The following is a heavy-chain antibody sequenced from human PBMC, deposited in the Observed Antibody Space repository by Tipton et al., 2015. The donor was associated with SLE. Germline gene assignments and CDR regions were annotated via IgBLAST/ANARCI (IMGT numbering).Heavy chain of an antibody. V-gene: IGHV4-4*07. D-gene: IGHD2-2*01. CDR3: ARTAVLAVIMLDV. CDR2: FHSSGIL. Sequence: TLSLTCTVSGGSINSYYWTWVRQPAGKGLEWIGHFHSSGILNYNPSLKSRVTMSGDTSKNQLSLKLNSVTAADTAVYYCARTAVLAVIMLDVWGQGTTVTVSS. J-gene: IGHJ6*02. CDR1: GGSINSYY.